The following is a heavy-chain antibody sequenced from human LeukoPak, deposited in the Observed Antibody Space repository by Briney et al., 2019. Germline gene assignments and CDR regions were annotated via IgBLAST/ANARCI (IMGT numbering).Heavy chain of an antibody. CDR1: GFTFSSYS. Sequence: GGSLRLSCAASGFTFSSYSMHWVRQAPGKGLEWVAFIRYDGSNKYYADSVKGRFTISRDNSKNTLYLQMNSLGAEDTAFYHCARARCSGSSTSCPSLSYYYYMDVWGKGTTVTVSS. D-gene: IGHD2-2*01. CDR2: IRYDGSNK. J-gene: IGHJ6*03. CDR3: ARARCSGSSTSCPSLSYYYYMDV. V-gene: IGHV3-30*02.